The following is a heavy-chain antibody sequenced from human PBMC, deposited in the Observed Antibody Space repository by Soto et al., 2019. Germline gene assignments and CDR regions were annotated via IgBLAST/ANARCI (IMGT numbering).Heavy chain of an antibody. J-gene: IGHJ3*02. CDR3: ARAPPVWFGEFPHAFDI. CDR1: GGSISSSNW. Sequence: QVQLQESGPGLVKPSGTLSLTCAVSGGSISSSNWWSWVRQPPGKGLEWIGEIYHSGSTNYNPSLKSRVTISADKSKNQFSLKLSSVTAADTAVYYCARAPPVWFGEFPHAFDIWGQGTMVTVSS. CDR2: IYHSGST. V-gene: IGHV4-4*02. D-gene: IGHD3-10*01.